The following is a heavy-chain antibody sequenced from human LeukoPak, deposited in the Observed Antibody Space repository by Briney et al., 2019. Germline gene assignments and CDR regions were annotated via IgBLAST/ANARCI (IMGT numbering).Heavy chain of an antibody. CDR1: GFTFSDYY. D-gene: IGHD5-12*01. J-gene: IGHJ6*02. Sequence: PEGSLRLSCTASGFTFSDYYMSWIRQAPGKGLEWVSYISSSGSLISYADSVKGRFTISRDNAKNSLYLQTNSLRAEDTAVYYCARDQAYSGYDFYYYYGMDVWGQGTTVTVSS. CDR2: ISSSGSLI. CDR3: ARDQAYSGYDFYYYYGMDV. V-gene: IGHV3-11*04.